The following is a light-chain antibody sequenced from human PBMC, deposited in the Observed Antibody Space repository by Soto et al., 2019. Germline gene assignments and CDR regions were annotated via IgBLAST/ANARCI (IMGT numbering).Light chain of an antibody. CDR2: AAS. CDR3: QQSYSTPFT. Sequence: IQMDPAPSSLAALFLSRSNNTWRASQSISSFLNWYQQKPGKAPNLLIVAASSLQSGVPSRFSGTGSGTDFTLTISSLQPEDFATYYCQQSYSTPFTFGQGTRLEIK. J-gene: IGKJ5*01. V-gene: IGKV1-39*01. CDR1: QSISSF.